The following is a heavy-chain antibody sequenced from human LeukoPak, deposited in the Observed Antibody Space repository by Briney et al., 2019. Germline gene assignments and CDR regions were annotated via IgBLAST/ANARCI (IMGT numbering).Heavy chain of an antibody. V-gene: IGHV3-7*03. CDR2: IKQDGGEI. D-gene: IGHD3-22*01. J-gene: IGHJ4*02. CDR1: GFTFSRYW. CDR3: ARDKGDYDTSGSLFVF. Sequence: GGSLRLSCAASGFTFSRYWMSWVRRVPRKGLEWVANIKQDGGEIYYVDSVKGRFTISRDNAKSSLYLQTNSLRAGDTAVYYCARDKGDYDTSGSLFVFGGQGTLVTVSS.